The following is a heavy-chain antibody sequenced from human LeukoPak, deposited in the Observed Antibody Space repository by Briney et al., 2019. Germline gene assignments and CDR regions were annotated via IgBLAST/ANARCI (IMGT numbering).Heavy chain of an antibody. V-gene: IGHV3-30-3*01. Sequence: GGSLRLSCAASGFTFSSYAMHWVRQAPGKGLEWVAVISYDGSNKYYADSVKGRFTISRDNSKNTLYLQMNSLRAEDTAVYYCARASYSYGYSFDYWGQGTLVTVSS. D-gene: IGHD5-18*01. CDR1: GFTFSSYA. CDR2: ISYDGSNK. J-gene: IGHJ4*02. CDR3: ARASYSYGYSFDY.